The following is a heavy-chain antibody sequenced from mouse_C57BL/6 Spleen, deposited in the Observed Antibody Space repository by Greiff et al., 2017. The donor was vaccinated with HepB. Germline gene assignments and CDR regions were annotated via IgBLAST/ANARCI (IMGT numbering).Heavy chain of an antibody. D-gene: IGHD2-1*01. V-gene: IGHV1-64*01. Sequence: QVQLQQPGAELVKPGASVKLSCKASGYTFTSYWMHWVKQRPGQGLVWIGMIHPNSGSTNYNEKFKSKATLTVDKSSSTAYMQLSSLTSEDSAVYYCERSTYGNYDYWGQGTTLTVSS. CDR2: IHPNSGST. CDR1: GYTFTSYW. J-gene: IGHJ2*01. CDR3: ERSTYGNYDY.